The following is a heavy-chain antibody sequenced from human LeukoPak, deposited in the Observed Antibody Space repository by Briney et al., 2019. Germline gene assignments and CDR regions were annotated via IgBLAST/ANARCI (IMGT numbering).Heavy chain of an antibody. Sequence: GGSLRLSCAASGFTFSSYGMHWVRQAPGKGLEWVAFIGYDGSNKYYADSVKGRFTISRDNSKNTLYLQMNSLRAEDTAVYYCAKENYGDSTGGRFQHWGQGSLVTVSS. CDR2: IGYDGSNK. CDR3: AKENYGDSTGGRFQH. V-gene: IGHV3-30*02. D-gene: IGHD4-17*01. CDR1: GFTFSSYG. J-gene: IGHJ1*01.